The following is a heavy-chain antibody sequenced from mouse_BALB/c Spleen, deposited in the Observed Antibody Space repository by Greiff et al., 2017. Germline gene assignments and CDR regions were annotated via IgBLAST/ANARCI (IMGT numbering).Heavy chain of an antibody. Sequence: EVQLQQSGAELVKPGASVKLSCTASGFNIKDTYMHWVKQRPEQGLEWIGRIDPANGNTKYDPKFQGKATITADTSSNTAYLQRSSLTSEDTAVYYCARWSLRGVYAMDYWGQGTSVTVSS. CDR1: GFNIKDTY. V-gene: IGHV14-3*02. CDR2: IDPANGNT. D-gene: IGHD2-1*01. CDR3: ARWSLRGVYAMDY. J-gene: IGHJ4*01.